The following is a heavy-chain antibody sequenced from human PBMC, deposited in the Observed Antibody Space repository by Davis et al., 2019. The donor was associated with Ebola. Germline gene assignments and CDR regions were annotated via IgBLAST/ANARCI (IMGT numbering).Heavy chain of an antibody. V-gene: IGHV3-23*01. J-gene: IGHJ4*02. D-gene: IGHD2-15*01. CDR1: GFIFSNYD. CDR2: VSGSGGST. Sequence: PSETLSLSCAASGFIFSNYDMSWVRQVPGKGLEWVSTVSGSGGSTHYSDSVRGRFSISRDNSKNTLYLQMNSLRAEDTATYYCARYCHYPDCSYFDCWGQGTVVAVSS. CDR3: ARYCHYPDCSYFDC.